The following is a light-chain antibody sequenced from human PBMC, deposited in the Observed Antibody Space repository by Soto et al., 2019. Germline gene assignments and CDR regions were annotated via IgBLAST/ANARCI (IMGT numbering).Light chain of an antibody. CDR3: QQYYSYPRT. J-gene: IGKJ1*01. CDR2: AAS. CDR1: QDISNL. Sequence: DIQMTQSPSSLSASVGDRVTITCQATQDISNLLNWFQQKPGKAPKLLIYAASTLQSGVPSRFSGSGSGTDFTLTISCLQSEDFATYYCQQYYSYPRTFGQGTNVDIK. V-gene: IGKV1-16*01.